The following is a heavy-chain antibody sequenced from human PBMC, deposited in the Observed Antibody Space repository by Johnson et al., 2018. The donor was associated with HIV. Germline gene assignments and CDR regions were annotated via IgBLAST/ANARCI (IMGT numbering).Heavy chain of an antibody. CDR3: ARDLSRYIAVATFDAFDI. Sequence: QVQLVESGGGVVQPGRSLRLSCAASGFTFSSYAMHWVRQAPGKGLEWVAVISYDGSNKYYADSVKGRFTISRDNSKNTLYLKRNSLSAEDPAVYYCARDLSRYIAVATFDAFDIWGQGTMVTVSS. D-gene: IGHD6-19*01. V-gene: IGHV3-30-3*01. CDR2: ISYDGSNK. CDR1: GFTFSSYA. J-gene: IGHJ3*02.